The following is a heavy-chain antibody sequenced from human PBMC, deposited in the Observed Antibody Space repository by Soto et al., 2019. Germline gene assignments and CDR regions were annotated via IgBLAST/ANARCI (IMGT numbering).Heavy chain of an antibody. D-gene: IGHD3-22*01. CDR3: AHKIGFNNWFDP. J-gene: IGHJ5*02. Sequence: QITLNESGPTLVKPTQTLTLTCTFSGVSLSTSGGGVGWIRQPPGKALEWLALIYWDDDERYNPSLRTRLTITKDTSKNQVVLKMTNMDPVDTATYYCAHKIGFNNWFDPWGQGTLVTVSS. V-gene: IGHV2-5*02. CDR1: GVSLSTSGGG. CDR2: IYWDDDE.